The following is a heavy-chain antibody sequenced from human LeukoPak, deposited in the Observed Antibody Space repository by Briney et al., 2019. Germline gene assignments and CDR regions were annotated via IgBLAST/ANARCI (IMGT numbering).Heavy chain of an antibody. CDR2: ISSGSSNK. J-gene: IGHJ4*02. D-gene: IGHD6-13*01. V-gene: IGHV3-48*01. CDR1: GFTFSSYS. Sequence: GGSLRLSCAASGFTFSSYSMNWVRQTPEKGLEWVSYISSGSSNKYYADSVKGRFTISRDNAKNSLFLQMNSLRVEDTAVYYCAKDRYSSSSLGIGYFDYWGQGTLVTVSS. CDR3: AKDRYSSSSLGIGYFDY.